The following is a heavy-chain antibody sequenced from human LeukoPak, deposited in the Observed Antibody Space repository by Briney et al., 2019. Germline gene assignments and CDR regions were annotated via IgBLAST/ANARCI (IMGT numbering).Heavy chain of an antibody. V-gene: IGHV3-53*01. J-gene: IGHJ4*02. CDR2: IYSGGST. CDR3: AREAVTRNYFDY. Sequence: GGSLRLSCAASGFTVSGNYMNWVRQAPGKGLEGVSVIYSGGSTYYADSVKGRFTISRDNSKNTLFLQMNRLRAEDAAVYYCAREAVTRNYFDYWGQGTLVTVSS. CDR1: GFTVSGNY. D-gene: IGHD4-17*01.